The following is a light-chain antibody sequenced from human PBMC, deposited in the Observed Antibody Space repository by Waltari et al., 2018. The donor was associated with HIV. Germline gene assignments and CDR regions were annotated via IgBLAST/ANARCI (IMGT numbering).Light chain of an antibody. CDR2: NNN. CDR3: AAWDDSLNGVV. CDR1: SYHIGRTT. J-gene: IGLJ2*01. V-gene: IGLV1-44*01. Sequence: QSVLTQPPEESGPHGQRVTIPCSGSSYHIGRTTVGWYRQLPGTSPKRLMYNNNQRPSGVPDRFSGSKSGTSASLAISGLQSEDEANYYCAAWDDSLNGVVFGGGTKLTVL.